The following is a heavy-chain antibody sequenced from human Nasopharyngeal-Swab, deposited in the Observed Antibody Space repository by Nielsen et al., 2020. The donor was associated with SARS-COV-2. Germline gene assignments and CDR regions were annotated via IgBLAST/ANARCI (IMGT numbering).Heavy chain of an antibody. CDR2: IHPADSDT. J-gene: IGHJ5*01. CDR1: GSSFSNYW. Sequence: GESLKISCKGSGSSFSNYWIAWVRQMPGKDLDWMGIIHPADSDTRYSPSFQGQVNISVDESINTAYLQWSSLKASDTAMYYCAGHLGFWTGYYFDSWGQGTLVTVSA. CDR3: AGHLGFWTGYYFDS. D-gene: IGHD3/OR15-3a*01. V-gene: IGHV5-51*01.